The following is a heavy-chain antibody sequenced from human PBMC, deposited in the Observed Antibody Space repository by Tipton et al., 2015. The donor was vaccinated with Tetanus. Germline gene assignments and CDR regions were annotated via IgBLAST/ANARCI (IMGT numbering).Heavy chain of an antibody. V-gene: IGHV4-34*01. D-gene: IGHD5-24*01. CDR3: ARGGRDAYNNPLGAFDV. CDR1: GGSFSLYY. J-gene: IGHJ3*01. CDR2: ISHSGSS. Sequence: TLSLTCTVSGGSFSLYYWNWVRQSPGKGLEWIGEISHSGSSSYSPSLKSRVTISVDTSKNQFPLRLRSVAAADTAVYYCARGGRDAYNNPLGAFDVWGRGTTVTVSS.